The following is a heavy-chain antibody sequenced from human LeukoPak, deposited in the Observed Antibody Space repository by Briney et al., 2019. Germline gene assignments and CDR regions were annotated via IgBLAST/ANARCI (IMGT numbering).Heavy chain of an antibody. CDR3: ATGEYCSGGSCYGMDV. D-gene: IGHD2-15*01. CDR1: GYTLTELS. CDR2: FDPEDGET. V-gene: IGHV1-24*01. Sequence: GASVKVSCKVSGYTLTELSMHWVRQAPGKGLEWMGGFDPEDGETIYAQKFQGRVTMTEDTSTDTAYMELSSLRSEDTAVYYCATGEYCSGGSCYGMDVWGQGTTVTVSS. J-gene: IGHJ6*02.